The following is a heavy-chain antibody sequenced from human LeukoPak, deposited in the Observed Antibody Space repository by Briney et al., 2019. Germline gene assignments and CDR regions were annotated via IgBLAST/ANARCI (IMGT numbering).Heavy chain of an antibody. D-gene: IGHD5-12*01. J-gene: IGHJ3*02. V-gene: IGHV1-2*02. CDR2: INPNSGGT. Sequence: VASVKVSCKASGYTFTGYYMHWVRQAPGQGLEWMGWINPNSGGTNYAQKFQGRVTMTRDTSISTAYMELSRLRSDDTAVYYCARDSPVAYVFDIWGQGTMVTVSS. CDR3: ARDSPVAYVFDI. CDR1: GYTFTGYY.